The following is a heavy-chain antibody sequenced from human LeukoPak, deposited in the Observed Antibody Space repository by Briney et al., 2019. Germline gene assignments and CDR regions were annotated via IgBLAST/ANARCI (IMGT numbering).Heavy chain of an antibody. J-gene: IGHJ3*02. CDR3: ARESLGVTAFDI. Sequence: GGSLRLSCAASGFTFDDYGMSWVRQAPGKGLEWVSYISNSGSIIKYADSVKGRFTISRDNAKNSLYLQMNSLRAEDTAVYYCARESLGVTAFDIWGQGTMVTVSS. CDR1: GFTFDDYG. D-gene: IGHD2-21*02. V-gene: IGHV3-11*01. CDR2: ISNSGSII.